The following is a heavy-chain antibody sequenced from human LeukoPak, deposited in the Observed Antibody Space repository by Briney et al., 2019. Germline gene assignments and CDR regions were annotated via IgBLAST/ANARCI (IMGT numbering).Heavy chain of an antibody. CDR2: IYYGASDT. D-gene: IGHD2-2*01. J-gene: IGHJ5*02. Sequence: GLSTKISSKASAYSFTSYWIGWVRQMPRTGMEWMRIIYYGASDTPNTTSLQGHVTISADKSISTAYLQWSSLKASDIAMYYCARHKLGYCSSTSCYEKVPFDPWGQGTLVTVSS. CDR3: ARHKLGYCSSTSCYEKVPFDP. CDR1: AYSFTSYW. V-gene: IGHV5-51*01.